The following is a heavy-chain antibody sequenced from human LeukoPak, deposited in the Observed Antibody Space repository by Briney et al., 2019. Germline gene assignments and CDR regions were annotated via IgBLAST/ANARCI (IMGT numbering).Heavy chain of an antibody. D-gene: IGHD3-9*01. CDR2: ISGSGGST. Sequence: GGSLRLSCAASGFTLSSYAMSWVRQAPGKGLEWVSAISGSGGSTYYADSVKGRFTISRGNSKNTLYLQMNSLRAEDTAVYYCAKLLIPIHYFDYWGQGTLVTVSS. CDR3: AKLLIPIHYFDY. J-gene: IGHJ4*02. CDR1: GFTLSSYA. V-gene: IGHV3-23*01.